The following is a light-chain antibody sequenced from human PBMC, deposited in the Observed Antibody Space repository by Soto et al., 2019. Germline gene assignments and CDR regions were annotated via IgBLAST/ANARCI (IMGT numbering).Light chain of an antibody. CDR3: QKYGDQSWT. J-gene: IGKJ1*01. CDR2: GAS. CDR1: QSVSSNY. V-gene: IGKV3-20*01. Sequence: DNVLTQSPGTLSLSPGERATLSCRASQSVSSNYLAWYQQQKPGQAPRLLIYGASSRATGVPDRFSGSVSGTDFPLAISRLEPEDCVVDYCQKYGDQSWTFGPGTKVEI.